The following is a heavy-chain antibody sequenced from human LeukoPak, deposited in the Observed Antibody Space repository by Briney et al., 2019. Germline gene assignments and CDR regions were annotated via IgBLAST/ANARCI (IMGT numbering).Heavy chain of an antibody. V-gene: IGHV1-8*01. CDR3: AGGWFDDAFDI. D-gene: IGHD3-10*01. CDR1: EFTFTRYD. J-gene: IGHJ3*02. CDR2: INANTGDT. Sequence: ASVKVSCKASEFTFTRYDINWVRQAPGQGLEWMGSINANTGDTAYAQKFQGRVAMTRSTSISTAYMELSSLRSEDMAVYYCAGGWFDDAFDIWGQGTMVTVSS.